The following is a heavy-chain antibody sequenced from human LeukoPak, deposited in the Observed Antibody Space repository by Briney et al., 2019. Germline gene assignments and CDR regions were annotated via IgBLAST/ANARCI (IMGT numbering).Heavy chain of an antibody. CDR1: GFTFSSYS. Sequence: GSLTLSCAASGFTFSSYSMNWVRQAPGQGPEWVSFISSSSSFIYYADSAKGRFTIPRDNAKNSLYLQMNSLRAEDAAVYYCARDVLPDYWGQGTLVTVSS. J-gene: IGHJ4*02. CDR2: ISSSSSFI. CDR3: ARDVLPDY. V-gene: IGHV3-21*01. D-gene: IGHD2-15*01.